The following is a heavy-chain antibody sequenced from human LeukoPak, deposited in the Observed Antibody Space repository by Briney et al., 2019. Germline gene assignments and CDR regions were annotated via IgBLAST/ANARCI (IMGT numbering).Heavy chain of an antibody. CDR3: ARDLTIFGVVIRPSGFDY. Sequence: GGSLRLSCAASGFTFSSYWMSWVRQAPGKGLEWVANIKQDGSEKYYVDSVKGRFTISRDNAKNSLYLQMNSLRAEDTAVYYCARDLTIFGVVIRPSGFDYWGQGTLDTVSS. J-gene: IGHJ4*02. CDR2: IKQDGSEK. V-gene: IGHV3-7*01. CDR1: GFTFSSYW. D-gene: IGHD3-3*01.